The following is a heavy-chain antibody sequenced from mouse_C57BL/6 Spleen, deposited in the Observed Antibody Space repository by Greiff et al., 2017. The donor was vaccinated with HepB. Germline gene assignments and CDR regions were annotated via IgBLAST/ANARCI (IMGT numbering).Heavy chain of an antibody. J-gene: IGHJ4*01. CDR2: IYPGSGST. D-gene: IGHD2-1*01. CDR3: ARRDYGNPFYYAMDY. V-gene: IGHV1-55*01. Sequence: QVQLKQPGAELVKPGASVKMSCKASGYTFTSYWITWVKQRPGQGLEWIGDIYPGSGSTNYNEKFKSKATLTVDTSSSTAYMQLSSLTSEDSAVYYCARRDYGNPFYYAMDYWGQGTSVTVSS. CDR1: GYTFTSYW.